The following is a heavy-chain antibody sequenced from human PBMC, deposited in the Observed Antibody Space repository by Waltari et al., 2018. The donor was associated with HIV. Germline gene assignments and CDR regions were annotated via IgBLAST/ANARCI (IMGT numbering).Heavy chain of an antibody. J-gene: IGHJ4*02. CDR1: GYTFHSYD. Sequence: QVQLVQSGAEVKKPGASVKVSCKASGYTFHSYDINWVRRATGQGLEWMGWMNPNSGNTGYAQKFQGRVTMTRNTSISTAYMELSSLRSEDTAVYYCATSPNYGGNSGIDYWGQGTLVTVSS. CDR3: ATSPNYGGNSGIDY. V-gene: IGHV1-8*01. CDR2: MNPNSGNT. D-gene: IGHD4-17*01.